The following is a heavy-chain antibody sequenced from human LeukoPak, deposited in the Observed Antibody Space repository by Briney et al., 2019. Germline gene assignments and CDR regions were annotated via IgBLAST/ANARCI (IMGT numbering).Heavy chain of an antibody. CDR1: GGSISSSSYY. CDR2: IYYSGST. CDR3: ARDVGSSWCVWYFDL. V-gene: IGHV4-61*01. J-gene: IGHJ2*01. Sequence: SETLSLTCTVSGGSISSSSYYWGWIRQPPGKGLEWIGYIYYSGSTNYNPSLKSRVTISVDTSKNQFSLKLSSVTAADTAVYYCARDVGSSWCVWYFDLWGRGTLVTVSS. D-gene: IGHD6-13*01.